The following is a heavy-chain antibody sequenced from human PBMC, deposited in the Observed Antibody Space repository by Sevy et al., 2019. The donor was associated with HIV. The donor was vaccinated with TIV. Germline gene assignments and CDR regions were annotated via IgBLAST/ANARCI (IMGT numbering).Heavy chain of an antibody. CDR2: ISSSSSYI. Sequence: GGSLRLSCAASGFTFSSYSMNWVRQAPGKGLEWVSSISSSSSYIYHADSVKGRFTISRDNAKNSLYLQMNSLRAEDTAVYYCARGVDRATMIVVADDFDYWGQGTLVTVSS. CDR3: ARGVDRATMIVVADDFDY. V-gene: IGHV3-21*01. CDR1: GFTFSSYS. J-gene: IGHJ4*02. D-gene: IGHD3-22*01.